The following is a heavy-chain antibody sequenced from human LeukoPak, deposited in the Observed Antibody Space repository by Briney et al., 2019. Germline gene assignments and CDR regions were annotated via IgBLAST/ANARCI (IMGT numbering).Heavy chain of an antibody. CDR3: ARVYSSSWYGWFDP. CDR1: GYTFTNYG. Sequence: ASVTVSCKASGYTFTNYGISWVRQAPGQGLEWMGWISAYNGNTNYAQKLQGRVTMTTDTSTSTAYMELRSLRSDDTAVYYCARVYSSSWYGWFDPWGQGTLVTVSS. J-gene: IGHJ5*02. V-gene: IGHV1-18*01. D-gene: IGHD6-13*01. CDR2: ISAYNGNT.